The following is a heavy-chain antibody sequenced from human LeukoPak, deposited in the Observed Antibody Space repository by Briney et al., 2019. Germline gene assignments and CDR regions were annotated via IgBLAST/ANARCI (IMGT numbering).Heavy chain of an antibody. J-gene: IGHJ4*02. D-gene: IGHD3-3*01. V-gene: IGHV3-23*01. CDR1: GFTFSSYA. CDR2: ISGSGGST. Sequence: GGSLRLSCAASGFTFSSYAMSWVRQAPGKGLEWVSAISGSGGSTYYADSVKGRFTISRDNSKNTLYLQMNSLRAEDTAVYYCAKDLFYDLWSGYLDYWGQGTLVTVSS. CDR3: AKDLFYDLWSGYLDY.